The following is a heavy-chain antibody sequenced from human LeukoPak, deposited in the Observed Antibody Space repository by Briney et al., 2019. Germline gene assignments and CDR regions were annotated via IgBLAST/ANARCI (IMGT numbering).Heavy chain of an antibody. D-gene: IGHD2-21*02. CDR2: IWYDGSNK. J-gene: IGHJ4*02. CDR1: GFTFSSYG. Sequence: GRSLRRSCAASGFTFSSYGMHWVRQAPGKGLEWVAVIWYDGSNKYYADSVKGRFTISRDNSKNTLYLQMNSLRAEDTAVYYCAREGRCGGDCYYDYWGQGTLVTVSS. CDR3: AREGRCGGDCYYDY. V-gene: IGHV3-33*01.